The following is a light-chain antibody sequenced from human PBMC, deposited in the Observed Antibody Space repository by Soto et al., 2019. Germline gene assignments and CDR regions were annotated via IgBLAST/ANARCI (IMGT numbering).Light chain of an antibody. CDR2: GAS. V-gene: IGKV3-20*01. CDR3: QKYGSSGT. Sequence: EIVLTHSPCTLSLSPGERATLSCRASQSVSNNYLAWYQQKPGQAPRLLIYGASNRATGIPDRFSGSGSGTDFTLTISRLEPEDFAVYYYQKYGSSGTFGQGTKVDIK. CDR1: QSVSNNY. J-gene: IGKJ1*01.